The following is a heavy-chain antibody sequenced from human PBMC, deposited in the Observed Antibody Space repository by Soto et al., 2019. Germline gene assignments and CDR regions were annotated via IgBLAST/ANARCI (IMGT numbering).Heavy chain of an antibody. J-gene: IGHJ5*02. Sequence: EVQLVESGGGLIKPGGSLRLSCAASGFTFNTYDMNWVRQAPGKGLEWVSSITTSSAYIYYADSLKGRITISRDNAKNALFLQISTLRATDTAVYYCVRSGTARLLRHSWFDTWGQGTLVTVSP. CDR1: GFTFNTYD. CDR3: VRSGTARLLRHSWFDT. CDR2: ITTSSAYI. D-gene: IGHD2-21*01. V-gene: IGHV3-21*01.